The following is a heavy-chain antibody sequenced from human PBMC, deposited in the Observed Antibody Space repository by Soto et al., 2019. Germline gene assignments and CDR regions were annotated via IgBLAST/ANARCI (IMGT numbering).Heavy chain of an antibody. CDR3: ARDGSYCSGGSCYSFDF. J-gene: IGHJ4*02. CDR2: INAGNGNT. CDR1: GYRFANYA. V-gene: IGHV1-3*01. D-gene: IGHD2-15*01. Sequence: ASVKVSCKASGYRFANYAMHWVRQAPGQSLEWMGWINAGNGNTKYSQRFQGRVTITRDTSASTAYMELSSLRSEDTAVYYCARDGSYCSGGSCYSFDFWGQGTLVTVS.